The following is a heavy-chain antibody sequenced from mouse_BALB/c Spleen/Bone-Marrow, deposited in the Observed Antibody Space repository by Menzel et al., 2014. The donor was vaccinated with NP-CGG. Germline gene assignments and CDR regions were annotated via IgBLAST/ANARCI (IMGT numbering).Heavy chain of an antibody. CDR3: ARGGISVDY. Sequence: QVQLQQSGAELVRPGSSVKISCKASGYAFSVYWMNWVKQRPGQGLEWIGQIYPGDGDTNYNGKFKGRATLTADKSSNTAYMQLSSLTSVDSAVYFCARGGISVDYWGQGTTLTVSS. J-gene: IGHJ2*01. V-gene: IGHV1-80*01. CDR2: IYPGDGDT. CDR1: GYAFSVYW.